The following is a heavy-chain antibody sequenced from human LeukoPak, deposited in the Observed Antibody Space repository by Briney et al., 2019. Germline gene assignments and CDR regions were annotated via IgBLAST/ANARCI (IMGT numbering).Heavy chain of an antibody. CDR3: ARDLGQYYDTSDNWFDP. CDR1: GFTFSSYS. V-gene: IGHV3-48*01. D-gene: IGHD3-22*01. CDR2: ISSSSSTI. J-gene: IGHJ5*02. Sequence: GGSLRLSCAASGFTFSSYSMSWVRQAPGKGLEWVSYISSSSSTIYYADSVKGRFTISRDNAKNSLYLQMNSLRAEDTAVYYCARDLGQYYDTSDNWFDPWGQGTLVTVSS.